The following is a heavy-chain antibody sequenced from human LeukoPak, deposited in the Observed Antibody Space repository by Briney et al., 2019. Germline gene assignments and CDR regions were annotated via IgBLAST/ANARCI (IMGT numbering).Heavy chain of an antibody. CDR2: IIPILGIA. CDR3: ARDRGYDSSGYSPTGPLFDY. CDR1: GGTFSSYA. D-gene: IGHD3-22*01. Sequence: SVKVSCKASGGTFSSYAISWVRQAPGQGLEWMGWIIPILGIANYAQTFQGRVTITADKSTSPAYMELSSLRSEDTPVYYCARDRGYDSSGYSPTGPLFDYWGQGTLVTVSS. J-gene: IGHJ4*02. V-gene: IGHV1-69*10.